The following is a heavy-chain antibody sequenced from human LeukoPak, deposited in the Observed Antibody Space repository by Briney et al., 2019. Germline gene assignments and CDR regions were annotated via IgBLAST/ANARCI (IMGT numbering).Heavy chain of an antibody. V-gene: IGHV3-48*03. CDR3: ARDRGPEPDY. Sequence: GGSLRLSCAASGFTFRSYEMNWVRQAPGKGLEWVSYISTTGSAMYYADSVKGRFTTSRDNDKNSLHLQMNSLRAEDTAVYYCARDRGPEPDYWGQGTLVTVSS. D-gene: IGHD3-10*01. CDR1: GFTFRSYE. CDR2: ISTTGSAM. J-gene: IGHJ4*02.